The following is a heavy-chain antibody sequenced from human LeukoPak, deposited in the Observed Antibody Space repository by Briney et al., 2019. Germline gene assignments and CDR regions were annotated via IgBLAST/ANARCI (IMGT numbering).Heavy chain of an antibody. CDR3: AKDPDYGPSYYFDY. D-gene: IGHD4-17*01. CDR1: GFTFSSYW. Sequence: GGSLRLSCAASGFTFSSYWMNWVRQAPGKGLEYVSAISSDGASTYYANSVKGRFTISRDNSKNTLYLQMDNLRAEDMAVYYCAKDPDYGPSYYFDYWGQGTLVTVSS. V-gene: IGHV3-64*01. J-gene: IGHJ4*02. CDR2: ISSDGAST.